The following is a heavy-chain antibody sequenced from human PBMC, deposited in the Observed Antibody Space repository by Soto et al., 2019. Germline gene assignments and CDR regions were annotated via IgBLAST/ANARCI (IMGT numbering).Heavy chain of an antibody. J-gene: IGHJ5*02. CDR1: GGSISSSRCH. CDR3: ARRAGYSSSWYWFDP. CDR2: IKYSGTT. V-gene: IGHV4-39*01. D-gene: IGHD6-13*01. Sequence: KPSETLSLTCTVSGGSISSSRCHWGWIRQPPGKGLEWIASIKYSGTTFYDPSLKSRVTLSVDTSKNQFALKLSSVTAADTAVYYCARRAGYSSSWYWFDPWGQGTLVTVSS.